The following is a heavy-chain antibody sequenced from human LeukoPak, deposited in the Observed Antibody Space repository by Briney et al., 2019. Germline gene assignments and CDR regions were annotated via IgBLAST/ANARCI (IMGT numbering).Heavy chain of an antibody. J-gene: IGHJ6*03. V-gene: IGHV4-4*02. CDR2: IYYSGST. Sequence: SETLSLTCAVSGGSISSSNWWSWVRQPPGKGLEWIGYIYYSGSTNYNPSLKSRVTISVDTSKNQFSLKLSSVTAADTAVYYCARSVEGYCSGTSCYYYYYYMDVWGKGTTVTVSS. D-gene: IGHD2-15*01. CDR1: GGSISSSNW. CDR3: ARSVEGYCSGTSCYYYYYYMDV.